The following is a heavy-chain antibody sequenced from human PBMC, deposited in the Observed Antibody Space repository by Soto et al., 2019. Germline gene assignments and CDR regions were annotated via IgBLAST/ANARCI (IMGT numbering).Heavy chain of an antibody. CDR1: GDTFTSHT. J-gene: IGHJ5*02. D-gene: IGHD1-7*01. Sequence: VQLVQSGAEVKKPGSSVRVSCETSGDTFTSHTVNWLRQAPGQGLEWMGGIIPVFGSPDYAENFQGRLTMTADTSTNTAYMALRRLTSEDTVVYFCARDITGTNIWFDPWGQGTLVTVSS. CDR2: IIPVFGSP. CDR3: ARDITGTNIWFDP. V-gene: IGHV1-69*06.